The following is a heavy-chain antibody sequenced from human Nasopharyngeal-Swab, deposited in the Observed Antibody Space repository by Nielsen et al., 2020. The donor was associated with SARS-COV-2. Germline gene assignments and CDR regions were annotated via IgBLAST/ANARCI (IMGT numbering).Heavy chain of an antibody. J-gene: IGHJ4*02. CDR3: ARNPVDYDYVWGSYRYRTFDY. CDR2: IVVGSGNT. D-gene: IGHD3-16*02. V-gene: IGHV1-58*02. Sequence: SVKVSCKASGFTFTSSAMQWVRQARGQRLEWIGWIVVGSGNTNYAQKFQGRVTITADKSTSTAYMELSSLRSEDTAVYYCARNPVDYDYVWGSYRYRTFDYWGQGTLVTVSS. CDR1: GFTFTSSA.